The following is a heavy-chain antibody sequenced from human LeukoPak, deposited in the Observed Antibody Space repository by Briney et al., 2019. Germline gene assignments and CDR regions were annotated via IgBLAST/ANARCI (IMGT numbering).Heavy chain of an antibody. V-gene: IGHV4-34*01. CDR2: ITHSGST. CDR1: VGSFSGPY. Sequence: SETLSLTCAVYVGSFSGPYWSWIRQSPGKGLAWIGEITHSGSTNYNPSLKSRVTISVDTSKNQFSLKLTSMTAADTAVYYCARGPSVTAMNGAFDIWGQGTMVTVSS. CDR3: ARGPSVTAMNGAFDI. D-gene: IGHD2-21*02. J-gene: IGHJ3*02.